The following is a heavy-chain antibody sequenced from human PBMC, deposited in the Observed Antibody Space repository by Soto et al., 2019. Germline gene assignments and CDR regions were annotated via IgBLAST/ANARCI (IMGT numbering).Heavy chain of an antibody. J-gene: IGHJ4*02. Sequence: GGSLRLSCAAYGFTFSLYGMHWVRQAPGKGLEWVAAIWDDGRRKDYADSVKDRLFISRDNSKNTLYLQLDSLRPEDTAVYYCATWQGSLNFHYWGQGTPVTVSS. CDR1: GFTFSLYG. CDR3: ATWQGSLNFHY. V-gene: IGHV3-33*01. CDR2: IWDDGRRK.